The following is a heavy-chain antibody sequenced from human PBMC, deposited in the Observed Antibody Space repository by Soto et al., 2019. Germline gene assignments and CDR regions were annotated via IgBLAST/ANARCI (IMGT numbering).Heavy chain of an antibody. D-gene: IGHD6-13*01. CDR3: ARGLSSRSYYYGMDV. CDR2: INTSGGST. J-gene: IGHJ6*02. Sequence: EASVKVSCKASGYTFTSYYMHWVRQAPGQGHERMGIINTSGGSTSYAQKYQGRVTMTRDTSPSTVNIELSSLRSEDTSVYYCARGLSSRSYYYGMDVWGQGTTVTVSS. CDR1: GYTFTSYY. V-gene: IGHV1-46*01.